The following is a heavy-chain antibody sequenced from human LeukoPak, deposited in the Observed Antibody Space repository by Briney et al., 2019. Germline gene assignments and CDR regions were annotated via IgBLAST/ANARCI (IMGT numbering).Heavy chain of an antibody. V-gene: IGHV1-8*03. J-gene: IGHJ5*02. CDR3: ARAAIGFDP. Sequence: YTFTSYDXXXVRQAAGQGLELMGWMNPNSGNTDYAKKFQGRVTITRNSSISTAYMELSSLRSEDTAVYYCARAAIGFDPWGQGTLVTVSS. CDR1: YTFTSYD. D-gene: IGHD2-21*01. CDR2: MNPNSGNT.